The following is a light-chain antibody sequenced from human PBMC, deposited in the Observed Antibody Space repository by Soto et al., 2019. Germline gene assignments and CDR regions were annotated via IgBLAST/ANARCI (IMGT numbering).Light chain of an antibody. V-gene: IGKV1-39*01. CDR3: KESYSKWK. CDR2: AAS. J-gene: IGKJ1*01. CDR1: ESVSSY. Sequence: DIQMTQSPSSLSASVGDRVTITCRAKESVSSYVNWYQQKPGKAPKLLIYAASSLQSGVPARFSGSGSVTDFILTISGLQPEDLATYYCKESYSKWKFGQGTKVEIK.